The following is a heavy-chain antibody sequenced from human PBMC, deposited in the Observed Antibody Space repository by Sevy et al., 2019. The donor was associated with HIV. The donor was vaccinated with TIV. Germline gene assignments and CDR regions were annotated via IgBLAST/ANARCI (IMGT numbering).Heavy chain of an antibody. J-gene: IGHJ6*02. CDR3: ARPSYGSGRGYQNYFYYYGMDD. Sequence: ASVKVSCKASGGTFSSFALSWVRQAPGQGLEWMGGIIPIFGTTKYAQKFQGRVTIIADESTSTAYMELSSLGSEETAVYYCARPSYGSGRGYQNYFYYYGMDDWGPGTTVTVSS. CDR2: IIPIFGTT. V-gene: IGHV1-69*13. CDR1: GGTFSSFA. D-gene: IGHD3-10*01.